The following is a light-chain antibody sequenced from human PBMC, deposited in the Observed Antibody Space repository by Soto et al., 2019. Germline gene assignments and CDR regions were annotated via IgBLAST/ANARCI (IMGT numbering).Light chain of an antibody. CDR2: DAS. Sequence: DIQMTQSPSTLSASVGDRVTITCRASQSIASWLAWYQQKPGKAPNLLIYDASSVDIGVPSRFSGSGSETEFTLTISSLQPADFATYYCQQYSDYPWTFXQGTKVDIK. CDR3: QQYSDYPWT. CDR1: QSIASW. J-gene: IGKJ1*01. V-gene: IGKV1-5*01.